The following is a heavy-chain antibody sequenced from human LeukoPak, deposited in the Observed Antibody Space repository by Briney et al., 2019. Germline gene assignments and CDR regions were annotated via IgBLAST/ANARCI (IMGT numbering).Heavy chain of an antibody. Sequence: SETLSLTCAAYGGSFSGYYWSWIRQPPGKGLEWIGEINHSGSTNYNPSLKSRVTISVDTSKNQFSPRLNSVTAADTAVYYCARDYGSGSSIDYWGQGTLVTVSS. CDR2: INHSGST. CDR3: ARDYGSGSSIDY. CDR1: GGSFSGYY. D-gene: IGHD3-10*01. J-gene: IGHJ4*02. V-gene: IGHV4-34*01.